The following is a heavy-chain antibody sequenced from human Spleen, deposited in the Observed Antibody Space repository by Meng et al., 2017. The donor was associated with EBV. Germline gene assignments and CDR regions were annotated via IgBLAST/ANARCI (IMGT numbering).Heavy chain of an antibody. Sequence: QVQLVTSGDEVKKPGASVKVSCRTSGFTFSNSGITWVRQAPGQGIEWMAWINTATGKTKFLEKMQDRLTLTTDASTSTAFMDPTSLRSDDTAVYYCAKVRAMAGQFDYWGQGTLVTVSS. CDR3: AKVRAMAGQFDY. V-gene: IGHV1-18*01. J-gene: IGHJ4*02. CDR1: GFTFSNSG. D-gene: IGHD5-18*01. CDR2: INTATGKT.